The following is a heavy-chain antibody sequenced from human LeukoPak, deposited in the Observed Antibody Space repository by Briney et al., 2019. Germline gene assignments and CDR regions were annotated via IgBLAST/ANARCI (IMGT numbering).Heavy chain of an antibody. CDR1: GGSFSGYY. J-gene: IGHJ4*02. CDR2: INHSGST. Sequence: SETLSLTCAVYGGSFSGYYWSWIRQPPGKGLEWIGEINHSGSTYYNPSLKSRVTISVDTSKNQFSLKLSSVTAADTAVYYCARAARPRRYFDYWGQGTLVTVSS. D-gene: IGHD6-6*01. CDR3: ARAARPRRYFDY. V-gene: IGHV4-34*01.